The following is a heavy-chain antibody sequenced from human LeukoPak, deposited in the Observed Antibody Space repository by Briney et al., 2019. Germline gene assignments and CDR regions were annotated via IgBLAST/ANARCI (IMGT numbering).Heavy chain of an antibody. Sequence: GGSLRLSCAVSGITLSNYGMSWVRQAPGKGLEWVAGISDSDGRTNYADSVKGRFTISRDNPKNTLYLQMNSLRAEDTAVYFCAKRGVVIRVILVGFHKEAYYFDSWGQGALVTVSS. V-gene: IGHV3-23*01. CDR3: AKRGVVIRVILVGFHKEAYYFDS. D-gene: IGHD3-22*01. J-gene: IGHJ4*02. CDR2: ISDSDGRT. CDR1: GITLSNYG.